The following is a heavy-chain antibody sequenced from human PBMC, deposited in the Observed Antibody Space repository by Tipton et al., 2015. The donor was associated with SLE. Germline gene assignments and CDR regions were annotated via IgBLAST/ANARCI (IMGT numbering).Heavy chain of an antibody. CDR3: ARHFPRLVNDLYYFDY. CDR1: GASLSSNIW. D-gene: IGHD5/OR15-5a*01. J-gene: IGHJ4*02. CDR2: VYQSGST. Sequence: TLSLTCAVSGASLSSNIWWWTWVRQPPGKGLEWIGEVYQSGSTNHNPSLKSRVTISGDSSKNQFSLRLTSVTAADTAVYYCARHFPRLVNDLYYFDYWGQGVLVTVSS. V-gene: IGHV4-4*02.